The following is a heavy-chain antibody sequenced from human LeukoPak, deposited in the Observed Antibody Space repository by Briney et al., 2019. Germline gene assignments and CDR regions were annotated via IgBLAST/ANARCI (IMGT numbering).Heavy chain of an antibody. Sequence: GGSLRLSCAASGFTFSSYAMSWVRQAPGKGLEWVSAISGSGGSTYYADSVKGRFTISRDNSKNTLYLQMNSLRAEDTAVYYCAWHTWHSSGTWVDYWGQGTLVTVSS. D-gene: IGHD6-19*01. V-gene: IGHV3-23*01. CDR1: GFTFSSYA. CDR2: ISGSGGST. CDR3: AWHTWHSSGTWVDY. J-gene: IGHJ4*02.